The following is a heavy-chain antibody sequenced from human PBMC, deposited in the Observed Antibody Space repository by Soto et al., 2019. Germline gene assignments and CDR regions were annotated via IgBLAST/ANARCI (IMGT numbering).Heavy chain of an antibody. CDR2: ISYDGSNK. J-gene: IGHJ6*02. D-gene: IGHD4-4*01. V-gene: IGHV3-30-3*01. Sequence: PGGSLRLSCAASGFTFSSYAMHWVRQAPGKGLEWVAVISYDGSNKYYADSVKGRFTISRDNSKNTLYLQMNSLRAEDTAVYYCARDYSKAFYYYGMDVWGQGTTVTAP. CDR1: GFTFSSYA. CDR3: ARDYSKAFYYYGMDV.